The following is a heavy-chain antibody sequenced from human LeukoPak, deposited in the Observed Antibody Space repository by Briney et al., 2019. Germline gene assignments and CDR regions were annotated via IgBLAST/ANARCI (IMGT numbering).Heavy chain of an antibody. J-gene: IGHJ6*02. D-gene: IGHD6-19*01. CDR1: GGTFSSYA. Sequence: ASVKVSCKASGGTFSSYAISWVRQAPGQGLEWMGRIIPILGIANYAQKFQGRVTITADKSTSTAYMELSSLRSEDTAVYYCARYRKSGIAVAGTYYYYGMDVWGQGTTVTVSS. CDR3: ARYRKSGIAVAGTYYYYGMDV. V-gene: IGHV1-69*04. CDR2: IIPILGIA.